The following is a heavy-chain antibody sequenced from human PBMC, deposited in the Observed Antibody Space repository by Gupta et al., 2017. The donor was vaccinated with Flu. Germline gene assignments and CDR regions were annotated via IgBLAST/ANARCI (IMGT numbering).Heavy chain of an antibody. CDR1: YY. V-gene: IGHV4-39*02. CDR2: VFQSGMT. D-gene: IGHD7-27*01. J-gene: IGHJ6*02. CDR3: ARESNSNLNYVYSGMEV. Sequence: YYWAWIRQSPGEGWEWIGSVFQSGMTYYTPSLRSRLTMSVDVSKNQFSLKLGSVTAAATAVYYCARESNSNLNYVYSGMEVWGQGAT.